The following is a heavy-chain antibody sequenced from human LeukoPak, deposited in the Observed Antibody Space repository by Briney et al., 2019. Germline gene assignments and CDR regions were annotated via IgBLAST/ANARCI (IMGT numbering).Heavy chain of an antibody. J-gene: IGHJ4*02. CDR2: ISGSGGST. CDR3: AKDGAPPTVIRHYFDY. CDR1: GFAFGSYW. Sequence: QPGGSLRLSCAASGFAFGSYWMHWVRQAPGKGLEWVSAISGSGGSTYYADSVKGRFTISRDNSKNTLYLQMNSLRAEDTAVYYCAKDGAPPTVIRHYFDYWGQGTLVTVSS. V-gene: IGHV3-23*01. D-gene: IGHD4-17*01.